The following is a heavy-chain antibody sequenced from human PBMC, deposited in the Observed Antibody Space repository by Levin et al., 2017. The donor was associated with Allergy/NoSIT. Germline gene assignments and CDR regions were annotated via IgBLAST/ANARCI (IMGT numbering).Heavy chain of an antibody. CDR1: GGSLTGYS. CDR2: ITHSGDT. V-gene: IGHV4-34*01. J-gene: IGHJ6*02. D-gene: IGHD3-22*01. Sequence: SETLSLTCAVYGGSLTGYSWNWIRQSPGKGLEWITEITHSGDTTYNSSLKSRVPMSLDTSQNHFSLKLTSVTAADTAVYYCARGRSNSSGHYRGLDVWGLGTAVTVSS. CDR3: ARGRSNSSGHYRGLDV.